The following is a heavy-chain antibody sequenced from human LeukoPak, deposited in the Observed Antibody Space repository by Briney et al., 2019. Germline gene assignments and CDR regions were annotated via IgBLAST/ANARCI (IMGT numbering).Heavy chain of an antibody. J-gene: IGHJ5*02. Sequence: SETLSLTCAVYGGSFSGYYWSWIRQPPGKGLEWIGEINHSGSTNYNPSLKSRVTISVDTSKNQFSLKLSSVTAADTAVYYCAGSTPVAGRVNWFDPWGQGTLVTVSS. D-gene: IGHD6-19*01. CDR2: INHSGST. CDR1: GGSFSGYY. V-gene: IGHV4-34*01. CDR3: AGSTPVAGRVNWFDP.